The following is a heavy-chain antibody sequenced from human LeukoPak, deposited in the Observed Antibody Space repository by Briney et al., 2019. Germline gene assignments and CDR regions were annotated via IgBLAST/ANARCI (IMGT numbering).Heavy chain of an antibody. CDR3: ARDRHTMIDFGLDV. CDR1: GFTFDDYA. D-gene: IGHD3-22*01. Sequence: PGGSLRLSCAASGFTFDDYAMHWVRQAPGKGLEWVSGISWNSGSIGYADSVKGRFTISRDNAKNSLYLQMNSLRAEDTALYYCARDRHTMIDFGLDVWGKGTTVTVSS. V-gene: IGHV3-9*01. J-gene: IGHJ6*04. CDR2: ISWNSGSI.